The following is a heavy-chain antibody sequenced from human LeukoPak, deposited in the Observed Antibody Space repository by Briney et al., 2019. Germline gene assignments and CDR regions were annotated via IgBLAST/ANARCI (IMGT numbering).Heavy chain of an antibody. V-gene: IGHV1-8*01. CDR3: ARGQSRPAAARGRAYYYYMDV. D-gene: IGHD6-13*01. Sequence: ASVKVSCKASGYTFTSYDINWVRQATGQGLEWMGWINPKSGNTGYAQKFQGRVTITRNTSISTAYMELSSLRSEDTAVYYCARGQSRPAAARGRAYYYYMDVWGKGTTVTVSS. J-gene: IGHJ6*03. CDR2: INPKSGNT. CDR1: GYTFTSYD.